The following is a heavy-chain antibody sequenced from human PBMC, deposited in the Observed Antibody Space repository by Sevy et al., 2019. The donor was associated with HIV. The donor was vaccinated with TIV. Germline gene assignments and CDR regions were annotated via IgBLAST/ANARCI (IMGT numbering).Heavy chain of an antibody. CDR1: GFTFGDYC. CDR2: IKSKAYGGTT. Sequence: GGSLRLSCTASGFTFGDYCMSWVRQAPGKGLEWISFIKSKAYGGTTGNAASVKGRFTISRDDSKSIAYLQMNNLQTEDTAVYVCTRWSGSQAIFDYWGRGTLVTVSS. D-gene: IGHD1-26*01. J-gene: IGHJ4*02. V-gene: IGHV3-49*04. CDR3: TRWSGSQAIFDY.